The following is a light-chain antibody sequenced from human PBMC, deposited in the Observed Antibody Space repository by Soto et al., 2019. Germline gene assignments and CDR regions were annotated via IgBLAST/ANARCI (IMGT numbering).Light chain of an antibody. J-gene: IGKJ1*01. V-gene: IGKV3-20*01. CDR2: GAS. CDR1: QSVGGF. CDR3: QQYHTSPLT. Sequence: EFVLTQSPATLSLSPGERATLSCRASQSVGGFLAWYQQKPGQAPRLLIFGASSRATGIPDRFSGSGSGTDFTLTISRLEPEDFALYYCQQYHTSPLTFGQGTKVDIK.